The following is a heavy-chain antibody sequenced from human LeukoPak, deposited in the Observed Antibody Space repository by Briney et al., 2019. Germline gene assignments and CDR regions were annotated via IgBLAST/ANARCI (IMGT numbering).Heavy chain of an antibody. CDR1: GFTVSSNY. Sequence: PGGSLRLSCAASGFTVSSNYMSWVRQAPGKGLEWVSSISSSSSYIYYADSVKGRFTISRDNAENSLYLQLNSLRAEDTAVYYCARDPGVSGNWGQGTLVSVSS. CDR3: ARDPGVSGN. CDR2: ISSSSSYI. V-gene: IGHV3-21*01. J-gene: IGHJ4*02. D-gene: IGHD3-10*01.